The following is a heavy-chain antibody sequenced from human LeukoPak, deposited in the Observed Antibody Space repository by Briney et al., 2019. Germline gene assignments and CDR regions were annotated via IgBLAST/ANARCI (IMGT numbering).Heavy chain of an antibody. CDR1: GFTFSSYA. D-gene: IGHD6-19*01. CDR2: IKQDGSEK. J-gene: IGHJ4*02. V-gene: IGHV3-7*05. CDR3: AGSSGWARYFDY. Sequence: GGSLRLSCAASGFTFSSYAMSWVRQAPGKGPEWVANIKQDGSEKYYVDSVKGRFTISRDNAKNSLYLQINSLRAEDSAVYYCAGSSGWARYFDYWGQGTLVTVSS.